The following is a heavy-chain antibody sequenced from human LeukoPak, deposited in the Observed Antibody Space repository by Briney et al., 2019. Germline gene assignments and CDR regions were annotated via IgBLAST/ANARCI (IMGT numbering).Heavy chain of an antibody. J-gene: IGHJ6*02. Sequence: SGGSLRLSCAASGFTFSDHYLSWVRQAPGKGLEWVSYIWRGADTIYYADSVKGRFSISRDNAENSLYLQMNSLRAEDTAVYYYARGHYGLDVWGQGTTVTVSS. CDR1: GFTFSDHY. CDR3: ARGHYGLDV. V-gene: IGHV3-11*01. CDR2: IWRGADTI.